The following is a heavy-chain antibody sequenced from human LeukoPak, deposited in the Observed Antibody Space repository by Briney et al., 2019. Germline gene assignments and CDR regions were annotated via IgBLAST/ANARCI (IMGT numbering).Heavy chain of an antibody. CDR1: GFTFSGYN. J-gene: IGHJ6*02. CDR3: ARDLRVDYGMDV. Sequence: GGSLRLSCAASGFTFSGYNMNWVRQAPGKRLEWVSSISSISYIHYADSVKGRFTVSRDNAKSSLYLQMNNLRAEDTGVYYCARDLRVDYGMDVWGQGTTVTVSS. D-gene: IGHD2-15*01. V-gene: IGHV3-21*01. CDR2: ISSISYI.